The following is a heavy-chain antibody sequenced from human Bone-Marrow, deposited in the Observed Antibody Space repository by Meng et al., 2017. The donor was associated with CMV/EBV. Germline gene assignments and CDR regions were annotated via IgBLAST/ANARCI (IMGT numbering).Heavy chain of an antibody. J-gene: IGHJ4*02. D-gene: IGHD4-17*01. CDR3: ASWDYGDYGHYFDY. Sequence: SVGTFSRYGIPWLRQPPGQGLEWMGGIIPIFGTTNYAQKFRGRVTITTDESTSSAYMEMSSLRSEDTAVYYCASWDYGDYGHYFDYWGQGTLVTVSS. CDR2: IIPIFGTT. V-gene: IGHV1-69*05. CDR1: VGTFSRYG.